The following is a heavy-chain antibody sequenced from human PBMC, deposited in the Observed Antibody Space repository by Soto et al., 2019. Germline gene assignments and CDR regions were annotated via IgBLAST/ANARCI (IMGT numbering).Heavy chain of an antibody. D-gene: IGHD3-3*01. Sequence: GGSLRLSCAASGFSFGSYALSWVRQAPGKGLEWVSTISGSDGKTFYADSVKGRFSISSDTSQNTLYLQMNSLRADDTAIYYCARWSYLDYWGQGTRVTVSS. CDR2: ISGSDGKT. CDR3: ARWSYLDY. CDR1: GFSFGSYA. J-gene: IGHJ4*02. V-gene: IGHV3-23*01.